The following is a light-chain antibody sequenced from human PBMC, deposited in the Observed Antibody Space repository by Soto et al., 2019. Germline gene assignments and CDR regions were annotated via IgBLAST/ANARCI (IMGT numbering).Light chain of an antibody. V-gene: IGKV3-20*01. J-gene: IGKJ4*01. CDR1: QSVSSSY. Sequence: EIVLTQSPGTLSLSPGERATLSCRASQSVSSSYLAWYQQKPGQAPRLLIYGASSRATGIPDRFSGSGSGTHFTRTISRLEPEDFAVYYCQRYGSSPLTFGGGTKVDIK. CDR3: QRYGSSPLT. CDR2: GAS.